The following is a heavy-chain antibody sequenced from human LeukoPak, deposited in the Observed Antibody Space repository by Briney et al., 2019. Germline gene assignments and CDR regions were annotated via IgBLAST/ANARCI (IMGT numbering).Heavy chain of an antibody. D-gene: IGHD4-17*01. Sequence: GSLRLSCKASGFTFGDYVMSWIRQPPGKGLEWIGRIYTGGSTNYNPSFKSRLTISVDTSKNQFSLKLNSVTAADTAVYYCARGAYGYYYYYMDVWGKGTTVTVSS. J-gene: IGHJ6*03. V-gene: IGHV4-4*08. CDR3: ARGAYGYYYYYMDV. CDR2: IYTGGST. CDR1: GFTFGDYV.